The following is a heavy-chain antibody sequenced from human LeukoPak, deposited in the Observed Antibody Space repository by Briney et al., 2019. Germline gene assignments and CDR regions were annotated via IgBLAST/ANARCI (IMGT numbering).Heavy chain of an antibody. Sequence: SETLSLTCAVSGGSISSGGYSWSWIRQPPGKGLEWIGYIYYSGSTYYNPSLKSRVTMSVDTSKNQFSLKLSSVTAADTAVYYCARDRIEYYYGSGSLLGGYYMDVWGKGTTVTISS. V-gene: IGHV4-30-4*07. CDR2: IYYSGST. CDR3: ARDRIEYYYGSGSLLGGYYMDV. CDR1: GGSISSGGYS. J-gene: IGHJ6*03. D-gene: IGHD3-10*01.